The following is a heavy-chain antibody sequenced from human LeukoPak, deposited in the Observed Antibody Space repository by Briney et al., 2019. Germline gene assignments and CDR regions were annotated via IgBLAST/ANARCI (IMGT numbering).Heavy chain of an antibody. D-gene: IGHD3-3*01. V-gene: IGHV3-7*01. CDR2: IKQDGREK. CDR3: ARSARLMKGVVEVTALDD. Sequence: PGGSLRLSCVVSGFSVSNNYVSWVRQAPGKGLEWVANIKQDGREKYYVDSVKGRFTISRDNAKNSVYLEMNSLRADDTAVYYCARSARLMKGVVEVTALDDWGQGTLVTVSS. CDR1: GFSVSNNY. J-gene: IGHJ4*02.